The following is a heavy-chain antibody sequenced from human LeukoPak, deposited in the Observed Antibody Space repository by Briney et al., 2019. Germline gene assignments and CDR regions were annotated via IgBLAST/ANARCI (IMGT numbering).Heavy chain of an antibody. CDR3: AGYDILTGYYNKNDAFDI. CDR1: GGSISSYY. CDR2: IYYSGST. D-gene: IGHD3-9*01. V-gene: IGHV4-59*01. Sequence: TLSLTCTVSGGSISSYYWSWIRQPPGKGLEWIGYIYYSGSTNYNPSLKSRVTISVDTSKNQFSLKLSSVTAADTAVYYCAGYDILTGYYNKNDAFDIWGQGTMVTVSS. J-gene: IGHJ3*02.